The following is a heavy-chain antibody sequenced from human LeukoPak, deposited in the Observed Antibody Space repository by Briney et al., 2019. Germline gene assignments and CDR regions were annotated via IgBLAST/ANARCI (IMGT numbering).Heavy chain of an antibody. CDR2: IYPGDSDT. CDR1: GYSFTSYW. V-gene: IGHV5-51*01. J-gene: IGHJ4*02. D-gene: IGHD6-19*01. CDR3: ARQSIGSSGWY. Sequence: GESLKISCKGSGYSFTSYWIGWVRQIPGRGLEWMGIIYPGDSDTRYRPSFQGQVTISADKSISTAYLKWSSLKASDTAMYYCARQSIGSSGWYWGQGTLVTVSS.